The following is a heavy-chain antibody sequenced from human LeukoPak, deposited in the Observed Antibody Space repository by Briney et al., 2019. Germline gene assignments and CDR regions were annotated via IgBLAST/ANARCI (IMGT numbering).Heavy chain of an antibody. V-gene: IGHV3-7*01. D-gene: IGHD6-13*01. CDR3: ARDFAAAVG. CDR2: IKQDGSEA. CDR1: GFTFSSYW. Sequence: GGSLRLSCVASGFTFSSYWMSWVRQAPGKGLEWVANIKQDGSEAYYMDSVRGRFIVSRDNAKNSVFLQMNSLRAEDTAVYYCARDFAAAVGWGQGTLVTVSS. J-gene: IGHJ4*02.